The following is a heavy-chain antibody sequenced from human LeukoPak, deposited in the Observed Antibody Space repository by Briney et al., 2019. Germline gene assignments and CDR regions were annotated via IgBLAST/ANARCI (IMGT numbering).Heavy chain of an antibody. Sequence: GGSLRLSCAASGFTFSSNWMHWVRHGPGKGLVWVSSINPDGSRTDYAESVKGRFTISRDNAKNTLSLEMNSLGDEDTAVYYCSRDFNGRNDFWGQGTLVTVSS. CDR2: INPDGSRT. J-gene: IGHJ4*02. D-gene: IGHD1-14*01. CDR1: GFTFSSNW. CDR3: SRDFNGRNDF. V-gene: IGHV3-74*01.